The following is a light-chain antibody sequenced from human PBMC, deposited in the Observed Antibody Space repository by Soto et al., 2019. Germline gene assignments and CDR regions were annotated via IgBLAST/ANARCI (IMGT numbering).Light chain of an antibody. Sequence: QSVLTQPPSASGAPGQRVSISCTGSSSNIGAGYDVHWYQHLPGTAPKLLIYANNNRPSGVPDRFSGSKSGTSASLAITGLQAEDEADYYCQSYDSSRSPLYVFGTGTKLTVL. CDR1: SSNIGAGYD. CDR2: ANN. J-gene: IGLJ1*01. V-gene: IGLV1-40*01. CDR3: QSYDSSRSPLYV.